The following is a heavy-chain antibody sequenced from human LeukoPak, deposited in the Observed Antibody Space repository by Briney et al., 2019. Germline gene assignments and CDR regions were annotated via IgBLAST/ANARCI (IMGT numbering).Heavy chain of an antibody. CDR2: IRYDGSNK. Sequence: PGGSLRLSCAASGFTFSSYGMHWVRQAPGKGLEWVAFIRYDGSNKYYADSVKGRFTISRDNAKNSLYLQMNSLRAEDTAVYYCAREDIVVVPAGYYMDVWGKGTTVTISS. V-gene: IGHV3-30*02. J-gene: IGHJ6*03. CDR1: GFTFSSYG. CDR3: AREDIVVVPAGYYMDV. D-gene: IGHD2-2*01.